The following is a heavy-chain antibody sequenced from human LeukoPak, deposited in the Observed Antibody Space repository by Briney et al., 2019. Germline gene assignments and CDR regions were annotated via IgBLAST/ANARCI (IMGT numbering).Heavy chain of an antibody. D-gene: IGHD3-22*01. CDR1: GLTFSRYA. J-gene: IGHJ3*02. Sequence: GGSLRLSCAASGLTFSRYAMSWVRQAPGKGLEWVSAISASGGSTYYADSVKGRFTISRDNSKNTLYLQMNSLRVEDTAVYYCAKEVYYFDTSGLYSFAFDIWGHGTMVTVPS. CDR3: AKEVYYFDTSGLYSFAFDI. V-gene: IGHV3-23*01. CDR2: ISASGGST.